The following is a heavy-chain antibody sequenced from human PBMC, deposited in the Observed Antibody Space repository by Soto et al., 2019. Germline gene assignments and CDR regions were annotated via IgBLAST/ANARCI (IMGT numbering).Heavy chain of an antibody. CDR3: ARGGGGWYYYYGMDV. CDR2: IYYSGST. D-gene: IGHD6-19*01. J-gene: IGHJ6*02. CDR1: GGSISSYY. V-gene: IGHV4-59*01. Sequence: SETLSLTCTVSGGSISSYYWSWIRQPPGKGLEWIGYIYYSGSTNYNPSLKSRVTISVDTSKNQFSLKLSSVTAADTAVYYCARGGGGWYYYYGMDVWGQGTTVTVSS.